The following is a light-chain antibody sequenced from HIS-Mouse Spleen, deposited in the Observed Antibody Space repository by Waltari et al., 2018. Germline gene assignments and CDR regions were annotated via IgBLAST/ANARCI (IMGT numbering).Light chain of an antibody. CDR3: QQYDNLPLFT. V-gene: IGKV1-33*01. CDR1: QDISNY. CDR2: DAS. Sequence: DIQMTQSPSSLSASVGDRVPITCQASQDISNYLNWYKQKPGKAPKLLIYDASNLETGVPSRFSGSGSGTDFTFTISSLQPEDIATYYCQQYDNLPLFTFGPGTKVDIK. J-gene: IGKJ3*01.